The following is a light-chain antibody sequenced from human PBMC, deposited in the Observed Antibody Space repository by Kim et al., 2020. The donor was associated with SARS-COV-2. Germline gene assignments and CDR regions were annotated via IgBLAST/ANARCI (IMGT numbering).Light chain of an antibody. CDR3: QQYNAYPWT. V-gene: IGKV1-5*01. CDR1: QTISSW. CDR2: DAS. J-gene: IGKJ1*01. Sequence: VTRTCRASQTISSWLAWYQQKPGKAPKLLIYDASSLKSGVPSKFSGSGSGTEFTLTISSLQPDDSATYYCQQYNAYPWTFGQGTKVEIK.